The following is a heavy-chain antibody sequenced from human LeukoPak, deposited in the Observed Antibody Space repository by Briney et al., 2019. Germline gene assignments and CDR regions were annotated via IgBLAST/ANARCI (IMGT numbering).Heavy chain of an antibody. J-gene: IGHJ4*02. CDR1: GFTFSSYS. CDR3: GRSHCGGESC. CDR2: ISSSSTYI. V-gene: IGHV3-21*01. D-gene: IGHD2-21*01. Sequence: GGSLRLSCAASGFTFSSYSMNWVRQAPGKGLEWVSSISSSSTYIYYADSVKGRFTISRANAKNSLYLQMNSLRAEDTAVYYCGRSHCGGESCWGQGTLVTVSS.